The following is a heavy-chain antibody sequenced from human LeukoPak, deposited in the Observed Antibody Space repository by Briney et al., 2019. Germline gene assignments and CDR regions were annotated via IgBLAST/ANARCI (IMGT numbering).Heavy chain of an antibody. CDR1: GFTFSSYS. D-gene: IGHD6-19*01. J-gene: IGHJ4*02. CDR2: ISSSSSYI. V-gene: IGHV3-21*01. Sequence: GGSLRLSCAASGFTFSSYSMNWVRQAPGKGLEWVSSISSSSSYIYYADSVKGRFTISRDNAKNSLYLQANSLRAEDTAVYYCARGRPLLYSSGWSSDYWGQGALVTVSS. CDR3: ARGRPLLYSSGWSSDY.